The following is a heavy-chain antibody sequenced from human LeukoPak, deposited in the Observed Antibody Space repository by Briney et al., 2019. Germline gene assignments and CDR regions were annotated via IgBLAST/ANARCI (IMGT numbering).Heavy chain of an antibody. CDR1: GPTFSSHA. J-gene: IGHJ4*02. CDR3: AGAIVYFDY. CDR2: ISPDGSNQ. V-gene: IGHV3-30*03. D-gene: IGHD2-21*01. Sequence: GGSLRLSCAPSGPTFSSHAMHTVRQAPGKGLEWVGVISPDGSNQYYIDSVKGRFTISRDNSKNTLYLQMNSLRTEDTAVYYCAGAIVYFDYWGQGTLVTVSS.